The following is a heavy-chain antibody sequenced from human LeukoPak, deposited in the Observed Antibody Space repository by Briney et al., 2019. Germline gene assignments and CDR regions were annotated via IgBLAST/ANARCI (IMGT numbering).Heavy chain of an antibody. CDR2: ISGSGGST. J-gene: IGHJ4*02. D-gene: IGHD1-20*01. V-gene: IGHV3-23*01. CDR1: GFTFSSYA. CDR3: AKDRGVYNWNDVSYFDY. Sequence: GGSLRLSCAASGFTFSSYAMSWVRQAPGKGLEWVSAISGSGGSTYYADSVKGRFTISRDNSKNTLYLQMNSLRAEDTAVYYCAKDRGVYNWNDVSYFDYWGQGTLVTVSS.